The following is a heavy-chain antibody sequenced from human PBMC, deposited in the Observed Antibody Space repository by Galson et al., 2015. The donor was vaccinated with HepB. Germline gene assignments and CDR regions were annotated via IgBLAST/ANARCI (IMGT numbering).Heavy chain of an antibody. CDR1: GFTFSSYS. J-gene: IGHJ4*02. V-gene: IGHV3-48*02. D-gene: IGHD6-13*01. CDR3: ARDTSAGSSWDKGYFDY. Sequence: SLRLSCAASGFTFSSYSMNWVRQAPGKGLEWVSYISSSGSSTYYADSVEGRFTISRDNAKNSLYLQMNSLRDEDTAVYYCARDTSAGSSWDKGYFDYWGQGTLVTVSS. CDR2: ISSSGSST.